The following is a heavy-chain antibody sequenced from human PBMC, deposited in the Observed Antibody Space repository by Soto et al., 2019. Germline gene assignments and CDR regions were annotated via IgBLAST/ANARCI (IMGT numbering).Heavy chain of an antibody. CDR2: ISGNGGST. CDR3: AKGKAVTRIYYFDY. CDR1: GFTFSSYA. J-gene: IGHJ4*02. V-gene: IGHV3-23*01. Sequence: EVQLLESGGGLLQPGGSLRLSCAASGFTFSSYAMSWVRQAPGKGLDWVSSISGNGGSTYYADSVKGRFTISRDNSKNTLYRQMNSLRAEDTAVYYCAKGKAVTRIYYFDYWGQGALVTVSS. D-gene: IGHD6-19*01.